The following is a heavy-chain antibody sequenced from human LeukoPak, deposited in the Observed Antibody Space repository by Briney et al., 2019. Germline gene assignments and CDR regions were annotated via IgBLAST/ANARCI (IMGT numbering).Heavy chain of an antibody. Sequence: GGSLRLSCAASGFTFSSYWMHWVRQAPGKGLVWVSRINSDGSSTSYAASVKGRFTISRDNAKNTLYLQMNSLRAEDTAVYYCARGYDSSGYYTLSGAFDIWGQGTMVTVSS. CDR2: INSDGSST. V-gene: IGHV3-74*01. CDR1: GFTFSSYW. D-gene: IGHD3-22*01. J-gene: IGHJ3*02. CDR3: ARGYDSSGYYTLSGAFDI.